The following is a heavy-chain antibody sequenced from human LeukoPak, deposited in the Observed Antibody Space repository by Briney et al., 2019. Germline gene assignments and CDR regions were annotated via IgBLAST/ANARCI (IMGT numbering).Heavy chain of an antibody. V-gene: IGHV4-30-4*08. J-gene: IGHJ4*02. Sequence: SETLSLTCTVSGGSISSGDYYWSWIRQPPGKGLEWIGYIYYSGSTYYNPSLKSRVTISVDTSKNQFSLKLSSVTAADTAVYYCARERVNITIFGVVIRGPFDYWGQGTLVTVSS. CDR3: ARERVNITIFGVVIRGPFDY. D-gene: IGHD3-3*01. CDR1: GGSISSGDYY. CDR2: IYYSGST.